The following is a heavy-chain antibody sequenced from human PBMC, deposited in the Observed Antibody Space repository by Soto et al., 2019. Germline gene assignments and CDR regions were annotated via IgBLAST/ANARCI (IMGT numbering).Heavy chain of an antibody. CDR1: GFTFSSYG. CDR2: ISYDGSNK. Sequence: QVPLVESGGGVVQPGRSLRLSCAASGFTFSSYGMHWVRQAPGKGLEWVAVISYDGSNKYYADSVKGRFTISRDNSKNTLYLQMNSLRAEDTAVYYCAKPINRVDAFDIWGQGTMVTVSS. J-gene: IGHJ3*02. V-gene: IGHV3-30*18. CDR3: AKPINRVDAFDI.